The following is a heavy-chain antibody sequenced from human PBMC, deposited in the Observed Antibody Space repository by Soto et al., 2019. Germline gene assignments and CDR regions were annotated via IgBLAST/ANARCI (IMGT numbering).Heavy chain of an antibody. J-gene: IGHJ5*02. Sequence: ASVKVSCKASGYTFTSYAMHWVRQAPGQRLEWMGWINAGNGNTKYSQKFQGRVTITRDTSTSTAYMELRSLRSDDTAVYYCARDHANWNDVDWFDPWGQGTLVTVSS. D-gene: IGHD1-20*01. V-gene: IGHV1-3*01. CDR1: GYTFTSYA. CDR3: ARDHANWNDVDWFDP. CDR2: INAGNGNT.